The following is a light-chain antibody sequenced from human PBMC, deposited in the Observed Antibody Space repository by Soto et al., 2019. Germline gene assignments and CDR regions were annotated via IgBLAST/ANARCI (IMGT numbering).Light chain of an antibody. J-gene: IGLJ1*01. CDR2: SVT. Sequence: QSALTQPASVSGSPGQSITISCTGTSSDVAAFNSVSWYQQLPNKAPKLIIYSVTFRSSGVSDRFSASKSDNTASLTIYGLRTEDEADYYCSSSTSSSTYVFGTGTKLTVL. CDR3: SSSTSSSTYV. CDR1: SSDVAAFNS. V-gene: IGLV2-14*03.